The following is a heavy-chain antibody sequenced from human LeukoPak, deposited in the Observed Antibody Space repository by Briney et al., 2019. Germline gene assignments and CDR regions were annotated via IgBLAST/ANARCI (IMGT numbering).Heavy chain of an antibody. D-gene: IGHD3-3*01. Sequence: PGGSLRLSCAASGFTFSSYSMNWVRQAPGKGLEWVSSISSSSSYIYYADSVKGRFTISRDNAKNSLYLQMNSLRAEDTAVYYCARTHFSNDFWSGSPPGAFDIWGQGTMVTVSS. CDR2: ISSSSSYI. CDR1: GFTFSSYS. V-gene: IGHV3-21*01. CDR3: ARTHFSNDFWSGSPPGAFDI. J-gene: IGHJ3*02.